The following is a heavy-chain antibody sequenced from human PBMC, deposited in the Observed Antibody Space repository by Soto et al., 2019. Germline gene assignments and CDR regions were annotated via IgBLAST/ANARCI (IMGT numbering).Heavy chain of an antibody. CDR3: ARAPAWGDWSFDL. D-gene: IGHD3-16*01. Sequence: GGSLRLSCAASGFTFSSYAMHWVRQAPGKGLEWVAVISYDGSNKYYADSVKGRFTISRDNSKNTLYLQMNSLRAEDTAVYSCARAPAWGDWSFDLWGRGTLVTVSS. CDR1: GFTFSSYA. CDR2: ISYDGSNK. J-gene: IGHJ2*01. V-gene: IGHV3-30-3*01.